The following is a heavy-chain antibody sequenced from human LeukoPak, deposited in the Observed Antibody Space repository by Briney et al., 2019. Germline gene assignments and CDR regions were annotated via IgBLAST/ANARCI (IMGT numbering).Heavy chain of an antibody. CDR1: GFTFSSYA. Sequence: GGSLRLSCAASGFTFSSYAMSWVRQAPGKGLECVSAISGRGGSTYYADSVKGRFTISRDNSKTTQNLQIHSLRAEDTAVYYCAKVLRKAYSSWYVPENLNFDYWGQGTLVTVSS. CDR2: ISGRGGST. V-gene: IGHV3-23*01. CDR3: AKVLRKAYSSWYVPENLNFDY. J-gene: IGHJ4*02. D-gene: IGHD6-13*01.